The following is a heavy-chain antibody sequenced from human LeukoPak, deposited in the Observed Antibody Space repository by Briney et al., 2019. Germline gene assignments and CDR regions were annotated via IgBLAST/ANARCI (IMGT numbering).Heavy chain of an antibody. V-gene: IGHV4-39*07. D-gene: IGHD1-1*01. CDR3: ARDGQRRALDY. J-gene: IGHJ4*02. Sequence: SETLSLTCTVSGGSISSSTYYWGWIRRPPGKGLEWIGSIYYSGSTYYNPSLKSRVTISVDTSKNQFSLKLSSVTAADTAVYYCARDGQRRALDYWGQGTLVTVSS. CDR2: IYYSGST. CDR1: GGSISSSTYY.